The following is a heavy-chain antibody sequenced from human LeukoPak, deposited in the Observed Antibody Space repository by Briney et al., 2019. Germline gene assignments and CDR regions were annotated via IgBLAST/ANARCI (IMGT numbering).Heavy chain of an antibody. CDR1: GGSISSYY. J-gene: IGHJ3*01. D-gene: IGHD3-22*01. Sequence: SETLSLTCTVSGGSISSYYWSWIRQPPGKGLEWIGLIYYSGSTNYNPSLKSRVTISVDTSKNYFSLNLTSVTAADTAVYYCARSRITYYYDNSGPGRNDAFDLWGQGTMVTVSS. V-gene: IGHV4-59*01. CDR3: ARSRITYYYDNSGPGRNDAFDL. CDR2: IYYSGST.